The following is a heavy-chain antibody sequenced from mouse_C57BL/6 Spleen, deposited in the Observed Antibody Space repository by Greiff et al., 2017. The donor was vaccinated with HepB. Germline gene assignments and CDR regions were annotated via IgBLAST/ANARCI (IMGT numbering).Heavy chain of an antibody. V-gene: IGHV5-16*01. D-gene: IGHD1-1*01. CDR2: INYDGSST. J-gene: IGHJ1*03. CDR3: ARDRPHYYGSSYWYFDV. Sequence: EVQLVESEGGLVQPGSSMKLSCTASGFTFSDYYMAWVRQVPEKGLEWVANINYDGSSTYYLDSLKSRFIISRDNAKNILYLQMSSLKSEDTATYYCARDRPHYYGSSYWYFDVWGTGTTVTVSS. CDR1: GFTFSDYY.